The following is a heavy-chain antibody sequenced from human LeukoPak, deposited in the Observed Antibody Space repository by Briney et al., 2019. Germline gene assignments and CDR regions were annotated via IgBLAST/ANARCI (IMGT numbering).Heavy chain of an antibody. V-gene: IGHV4-4*07. J-gene: IGHJ6*03. CDR1: GGSISSYY. D-gene: IGHD6-13*01. CDR3: ARLATRYSSSSLGYPYYYYYMDV. CDR2: IYTSGST. Sequence: SETLSLTCTLSGGSISSYYWSWIRQPAGKGLEWIGRIYTSGSTNYNPSLKSRVTMSVDTSKNQFSLQLSSVTAADTAVYYCARLATRYSSSSLGYPYYYYYMDVWGKGTTVTVSS.